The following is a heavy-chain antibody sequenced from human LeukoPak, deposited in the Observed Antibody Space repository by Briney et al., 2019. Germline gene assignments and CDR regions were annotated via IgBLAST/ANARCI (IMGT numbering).Heavy chain of an antibody. V-gene: IGHV4-34*01. CDR2: INHSGST. Sequence: AETLSLTCAVYGWSFSGYYWSWIRQPPGKGLEWIGEINHSGSTNYNPSLKSRVTISVDTSKNQFSLKLSSVTAADTAVYYCARGLGYCSGGSCYGPYYYYYGMEVWGQGTTVTVSS. D-gene: IGHD2-15*01. CDR1: GWSFSGYY. CDR3: ARGLGYCSGGSCYGPYYYYYGMEV. J-gene: IGHJ6*02.